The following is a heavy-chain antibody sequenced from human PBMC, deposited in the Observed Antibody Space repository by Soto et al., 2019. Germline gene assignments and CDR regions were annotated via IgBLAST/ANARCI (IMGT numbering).Heavy chain of an antibody. CDR2: IYYSGST. Sequence: QVQLQESGPGLVKPSETLSLTCTVSGGSISSYYWSWIRQPPGKGLEWIGYIYYSGSTNYNPSLNSPVTISVDTSKNPFSLKLSSVTAADTDVYYWASRYGASFDYWGQGTLVTVSS. J-gene: IGHJ4*02. CDR1: GGSISSYY. V-gene: IGHV4-59*01. CDR3: ASRYGASFDY. D-gene: IGHD4-17*01.